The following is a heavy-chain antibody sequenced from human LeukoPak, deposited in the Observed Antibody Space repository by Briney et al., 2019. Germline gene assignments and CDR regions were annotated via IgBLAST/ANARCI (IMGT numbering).Heavy chain of an antibody. CDR2: INPNSGGT. CDR1: GYTFTGYY. Sequence: ASVKGSCKASGYTFTGYYMHWVRQAPGQGLEWMGRINPNSGGTNYAQKFQGRVTMTRDTSISTAYMELSRLRSDDTAVYYCARLWAVAGTGQGLYYGMDVWGQGTTVTVSS. D-gene: IGHD6-19*01. CDR3: ARLWAVAGTGQGLYYGMDV. J-gene: IGHJ6*02. V-gene: IGHV1-2*06.